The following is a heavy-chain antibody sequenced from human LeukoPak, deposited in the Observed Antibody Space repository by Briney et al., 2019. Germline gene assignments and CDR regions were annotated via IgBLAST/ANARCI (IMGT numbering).Heavy chain of an antibody. CDR3: AKGDSSGPYDY. CDR2: IYSGGST. J-gene: IGHJ4*02. CDR1: GFTVSSNY. D-gene: IGHD6-25*01. Sequence: PGGSLRLSCAASGFTVSSNYMSWVRQAPEKGLEWVSVIYSGGSTYYADSVKGRFTISRDNSKNTLYLQMNSLRAEDTAVYYCAKGDSSGPYDYWGQGTLVTVSS. V-gene: IGHV3-53*01.